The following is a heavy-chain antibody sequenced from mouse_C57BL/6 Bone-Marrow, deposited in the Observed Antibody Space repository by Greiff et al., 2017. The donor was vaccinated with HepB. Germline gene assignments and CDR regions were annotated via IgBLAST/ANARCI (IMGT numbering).Heavy chain of an antibody. CDR3: ARSAYYGSSYYAMDY. V-gene: IGHV1-39*01. CDR2: INPNYGTT. Sequence: VQLKQSGPELVKPGASVKISCKASGYSFTDYNMNWVKQSNGKSLEWIGVINPNYGTTSYNQKFKGKATLTVDQSSSTAYMQLNSLTSEDSAVYYCARSAYYGSSYYAMDYWGQGTSVTVSS. D-gene: IGHD1-1*01. CDR1: GYSFTDYN. J-gene: IGHJ4*01.